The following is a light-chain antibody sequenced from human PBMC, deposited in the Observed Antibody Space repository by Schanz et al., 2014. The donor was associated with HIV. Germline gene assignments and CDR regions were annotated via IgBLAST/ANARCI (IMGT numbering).Light chain of an antibody. CDR1: SSDVGGYNY. Sequence: QSALTQPRSVSGSPGQSVAISCTGTSSDVGGYNYVSWYQQHPGKAPKLMIYDVNKRPSGVPDRFSGSKSGNTASLTISGLQTEDEADYYCCSCAGICSILFGGGTKLTVL. V-gene: IGLV2-11*01. J-gene: IGLJ3*02. CDR2: DVN. CDR3: CSCAGICSIL.